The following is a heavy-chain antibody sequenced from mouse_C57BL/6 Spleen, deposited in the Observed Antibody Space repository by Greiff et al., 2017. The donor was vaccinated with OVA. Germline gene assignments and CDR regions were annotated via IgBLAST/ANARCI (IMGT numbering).Heavy chain of an antibody. J-gene: IGHJ1*03. D-gene: IGHD1-1*01. Sequence: QVQLQQSGAELVRPGTSVKVSCKASGYAFTNYLIEWVKQRPGQGLEWIGVINPGSGGTNYNEKFKGKATLTADKSSSTAYMQLSSLTSEDSAVYFGARARYGSTWYFDVWGTGTTVTVSS. V-gene: IGHV1-54*01. CDR1: GYAFTNYL. CDR2: INPGSGGT. CDR3: ARARYGSTWYFDV.